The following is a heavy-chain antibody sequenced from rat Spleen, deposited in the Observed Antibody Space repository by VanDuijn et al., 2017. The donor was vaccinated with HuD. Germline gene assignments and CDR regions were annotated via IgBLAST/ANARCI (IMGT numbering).Heavy chain of an antibody. Sequence: EVQLQESGPGLVKPSQSLSLTCSVTDYSITSNFWCWIRKFPGNKMEWMGYISYSGSTSYHPSLKSRVSITRDTSKNQFFLQLNSVTTEDTATYYCARSDYYYSNYIPFAFWGQGTLVTVSS. V-gene: IGHV3-1*01. CDR1: DYSITSNF. CDR2: ISYSGST. J-gene: IGHJ3*01. D-gene: IGHD1-2*01. CDR3: ARSDYYYSNYIPFAF.